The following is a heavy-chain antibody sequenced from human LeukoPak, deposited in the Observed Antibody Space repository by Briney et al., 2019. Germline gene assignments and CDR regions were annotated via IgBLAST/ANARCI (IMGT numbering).Heavy chain of an antibody. Sequence: SVKVSCKASGGTFSSYAISWVRQAPGQGLEWMGGIIPIFGTANYAQKFQGRVTITTDESTSTAYMELSSLRSEDTAVYYCASDLSDGPWGKAFDIWGQGTMVTVSS. V-gene: IGHV1-69*05. CDR2: IIPIFGTA. CDR3: ASDLSDGPWGKAFDI. D-gene: IGHD5-24*01. CDR1: GGTFSSYA. J-gene: IGHJ3*02.